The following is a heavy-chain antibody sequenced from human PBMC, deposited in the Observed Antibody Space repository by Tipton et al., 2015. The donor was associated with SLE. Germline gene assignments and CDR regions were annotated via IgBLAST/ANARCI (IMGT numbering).Heavy chain of an antibody. CDR1: GFTFSSYE. CDR2: IGSSGSPI. J-gene: IGHJ4*02. CDR3: VRDDKWAFDR. Sequence: SLRLSCAASGFTFSSYEMNWVRQAPGKGLEWLSYIGSSGSPIYYADSVKGRFTISRDNAKNSLYLQMNSLRAEDTAVYYCVRDDKWAFDRWGQGTLVTVSS. V-gene: IGHV3-48*03. D-gene: IGHD2-8*01.